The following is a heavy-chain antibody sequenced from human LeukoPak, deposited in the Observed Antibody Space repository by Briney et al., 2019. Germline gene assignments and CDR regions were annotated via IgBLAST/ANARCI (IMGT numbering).Heavy chain of an antibody. CDR2: IIPIFGTA. CDR1: GGTFSSYA. Sequence: SVEVSCKASGGTFSSYAISWVRQAPGQGLEWMGRIIPIFGTANYAQKFQGRVTITTDESTSTAYMELSSLRSEDTAVYYCASNYYGSGSLGYWGQGTLVTVSS. CDR3: ASNYYGSGSLGY. J-gene: IGHJ4*02. V-gene: IGHV1-69*05. D-gene: IGHD3-10*01.